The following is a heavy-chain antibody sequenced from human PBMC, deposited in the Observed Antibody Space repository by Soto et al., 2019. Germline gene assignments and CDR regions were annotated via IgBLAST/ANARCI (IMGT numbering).Heavy chain of an antibody. CDR1: GGSISDFY. CDR3: ARGLTGNDFGVVVDSYAMDV. Sequence: QVLLQESGPGLVKPSGTLSLSCIVSGGSISDFYWSWIRQPPGKGLEWIGHIYKSGYTDYNPSLKSRVTISLDTSKNQFSLKLSSVTAADTAVYSCARGLTGNDFGVVVDSYAMDVWGQGTTVTVSS. J-gene: IGHJ6*02. D-gene: IGHD3-3*01. V-gene: IGHV4-59*01. CDR2: IYKSGYT.